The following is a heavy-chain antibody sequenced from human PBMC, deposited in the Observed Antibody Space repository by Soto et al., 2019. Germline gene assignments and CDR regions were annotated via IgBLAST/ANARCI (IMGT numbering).Heavy chain of an antibody. D-gene: IGHD2-15*01. Sequence: QVQLVQSAAEVKKPGSSVKVSCKASGGTFSSYAISWVRQAPGQGLEWMGGIIPIFGTANYAQKFQGRVTITADEYTSRAYMELSSLRSEDTAVYYCACESCRGGSCYSSWGQGTLVTVSS. CDR2: IIPIFGTA. CDR3: ACESCRGGSCYSS. CDR1: GGTFSSYA. V-gene: IGHV1-69*01. J-gene: IGHJ4*02.